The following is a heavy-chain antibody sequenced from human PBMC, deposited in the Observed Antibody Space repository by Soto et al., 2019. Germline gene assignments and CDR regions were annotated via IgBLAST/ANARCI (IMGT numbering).Heavy chain of an antibody. J-gene: IGHJ6*02. D-gene: IGHD1-26*01. V-gene: IGHV4-4*07. CDR2: VYSTGRA. Sequence: QVQLHESGPGLVKPSETLSLTCNVSGASIGSFYWSWIRQSAGKGVEWIGRVYSTGRATYNPALKGRVTIALDRSNNQISLEMKSVTAAATAVYFCARDLSGTGLDVWGRGTTVSVAS. CDR1: GASIGSFY. CDR3: ARDLSGTGLDV.